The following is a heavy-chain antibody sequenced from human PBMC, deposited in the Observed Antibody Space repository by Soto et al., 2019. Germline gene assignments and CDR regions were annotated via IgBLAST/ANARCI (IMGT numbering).Heavy chain of an antibody. V-gene: IGHV3-30*18. Sequence: PVGSLRLSCAASGFTFSSYGMHWVRQAPGKGLEWVAVISYDGSNKYYADSVKGRFTISRDNSKNTLYLQMNSLRAEDTAVYYCAKEKLRFLEWLIIFDIWGQGTMVTVSS. CDR1: GFTFSSYG. J-gene: IGHJ3*02. D-gene: IGHD3-3*01. CDR2: ISYDGSNK. CDR3: AKEKLRFLEWLIIFDI.